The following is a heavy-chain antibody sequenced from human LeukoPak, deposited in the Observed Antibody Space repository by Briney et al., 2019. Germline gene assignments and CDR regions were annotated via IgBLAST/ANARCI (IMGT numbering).Heavy chain of an antibody. J-gene: IGHJ3*02. CDR2: ISSGSSYI. V-gene: IGHV3-21*01. CDR1: GFTFSSYS. CDR3: ARGDIVVVPAAMGAFDI. Sequence: GGSLRLSCAASGFTFSSYSMNWVRQAPGKGLEWVSSISSGSSYIYYADSVKGRFTISRDNAKNSLYLQMNSLRAEDTAVYYCARGDIVVVPAAMGAFDIWGQGTMVTVSS. D-gene: IGHD2-2*01.